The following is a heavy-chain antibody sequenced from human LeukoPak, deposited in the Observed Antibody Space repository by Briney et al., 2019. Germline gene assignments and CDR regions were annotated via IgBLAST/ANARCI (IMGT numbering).Heavy chain of an antibody. CDR2: ISSSGSTI. CDR1: GFTFSGYY. Sequence: GGSLRLSCAASGFTFSGYYMSWIRQAPGKGLEWVSYISSSGSTIYYADPVKGRFTISRDNSKNTLYLQMNSLRAEDTAVYYCATDVSLTTDSLYSSSWYTDYWGQGTLVTVSS. CDR3: ATDVSLTTDSLYSSSWYTDY. V-gene: IGHV3-11*01. D-gene: IGHD6-13*01. J-gene: IGHJ4*02.